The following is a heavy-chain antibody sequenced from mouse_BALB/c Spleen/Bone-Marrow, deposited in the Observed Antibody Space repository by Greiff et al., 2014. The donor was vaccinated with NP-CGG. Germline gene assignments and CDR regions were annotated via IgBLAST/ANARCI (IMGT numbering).Heavy chain of an antibody. D-gene: IGHD1-1*01. CDR1: GYSFTGYF. J-gene: IGHJ4*01. Sequence: LVESGPELVKPGASVKISCKASGYSFTGYFMNWVMQSHGKSLEWIGRINPYNGDTFYNQKFKGKATLTVDKSSSTAHMELRSLASEDSAVYYCARSDYYGTYAMDYWGQGTSVTVSS. CDR3: ARSDYYGTYAMDY. V-gene: IGHV1-20*02. CDR2: INPYNGDT.